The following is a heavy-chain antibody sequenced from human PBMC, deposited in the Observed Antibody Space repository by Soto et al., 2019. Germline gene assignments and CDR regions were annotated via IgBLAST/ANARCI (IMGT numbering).Heavy chain of an antibody. CDR2: INHSGST. J-gene: IGHJ4*02. V-gene: IGHV4-34*01. CDR1: GGSFSGYY. Sequence: PSETLSLTCAVYGGSFSGYYWSWIRQPPGKGLEWIGEINHSGSTNYNPSLKSRVTISVDTSKNQFSLKLSSVTAADTAVYYCARGPALYCTNGVCYQLRYFDWICLDYWGQGTLVTVSS. CDR3: ARGPALYCTNGVCYQLRYFDWICLDY. D-gene: IGHD2-8*01.